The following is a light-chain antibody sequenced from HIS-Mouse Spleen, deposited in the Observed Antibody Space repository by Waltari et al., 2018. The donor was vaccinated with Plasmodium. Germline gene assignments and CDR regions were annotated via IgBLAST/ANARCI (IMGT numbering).Light chain of an antibody. CDR1: ALPKQY. Sequence: SYELTQPPSVSVSPGQTARITCSGDALPKQYAYWYQQKPGQAPGLVIYKDSERPSGIPGRFSGSSSGTTVTLTISGVQAEDEADYYCQSADSSGTYPVFGGGTKLTVL. J-gene: IGLJ2*01. CDR3: QSADSSGTYPV. CDR2: KDS. V-gene: IGLV3-25*03.